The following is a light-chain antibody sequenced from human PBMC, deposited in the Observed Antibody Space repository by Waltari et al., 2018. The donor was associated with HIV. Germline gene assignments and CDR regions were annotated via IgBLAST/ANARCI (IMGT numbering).Light chain of an antibody. J-gene: IGLJ2*01. CDR1: SSDVGGYNY. CDR3: SSYAGSNNFVV. Sequence: QSALTQPPSASGSPGQSVTISCSGTSSDVGGYNYVSWYQQHPVKAPKFLIYEVSKRPSGVPDRFSGSKSGNTASLTVSGLQAEDEADYYCSSYAGSNNFVVFGGGTKLTVL. CDR2: EVS. V-gene: IGLV2-8*01.